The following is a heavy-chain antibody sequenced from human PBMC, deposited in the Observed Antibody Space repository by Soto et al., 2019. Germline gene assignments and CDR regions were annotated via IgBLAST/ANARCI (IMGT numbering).Heavy chain of an antibody. Sequence: SETLSLTCTVSGGSISSYYWSWIRQPPGKGLEWIGYIYYSGSTNYNPSPKSRVTISVDTSKNQFSLKLSSVTAADTAVYYCARIEDYGGLNYWGQGTLVTVSS. J-gene: IGHJ4*02. CDR2: IYYSGST. CDR1: GGSISSYY. V-gene: IGHV4-59*01. CDR3: ARIEDYGGLNY. D-gene: IGHD4-17*01.